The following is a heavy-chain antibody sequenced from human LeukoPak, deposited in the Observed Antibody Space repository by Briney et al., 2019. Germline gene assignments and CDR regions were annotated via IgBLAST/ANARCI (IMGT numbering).Heavy chain of an antibody. J-gene: IGHJ4*02. Sequence: PGGSLRLSCAASGFTFSSYGMHWVRQAPGKGLEWVAFIRYDGSNKHYADSVKGRFTISRDNSKNTLYLQMNSLRAEDTAVYYCAKDRESELWFGELLGYWGQGTLVTVSS. CDR2: IRYDGSNK. D-gene: IGHD3-10*01. V-gene: IGHV3-30*02. CDR1: GFTFSSYG. CDR3: AKDRESELWFGELLGY.